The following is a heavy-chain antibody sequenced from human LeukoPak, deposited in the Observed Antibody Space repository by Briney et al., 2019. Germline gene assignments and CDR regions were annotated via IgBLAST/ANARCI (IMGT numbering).Heavy chain of an antibody. V-gene: IGHV3-33*01. CDR3: ARNYYYDSTRLYYFDY. J-gene: IGHJ4*02. CDR1: GFTFSSYG. D-gene: IGHD3-22*01. Sequence: GGSLRLSCAAPGFTFSSYGMHWVRQAPGKGLEWVAVIWYDGSNKYYADSVKGRFTISRDNSKNTLYLQMNSLRAEDTSVYYCARNYYYDSTRLYYFDYWGQGTLVTVSS. CDR2: IWYDGSNK.